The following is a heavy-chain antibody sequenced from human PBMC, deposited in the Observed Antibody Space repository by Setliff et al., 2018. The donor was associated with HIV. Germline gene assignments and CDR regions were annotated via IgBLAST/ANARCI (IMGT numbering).Heavy chain of an antibody. CDR3: ARVITMVWTTFDP. CDR2: IYHSGST. CDR1: GDSISNNNW. D-gene: IGHD3-10*01. J-gene: IGHJ5*02. Sequence: SETLSLTCAVSGDSISNNNWWSWVRQPPGKGLEWIGEIYHSGSTNYNPSLKSRVTISTDRSKNQFSLKLSSVTAADTAVYYCARVITMVWTTFDPWGQGTLVTVSS. V-gene: IGHV4-4*02.